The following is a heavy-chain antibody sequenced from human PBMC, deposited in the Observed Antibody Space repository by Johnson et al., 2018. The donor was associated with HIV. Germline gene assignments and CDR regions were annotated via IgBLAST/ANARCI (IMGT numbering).Heavy chain of an antibody. D-gene: IGHD1-26*01. CDR2: IRYDGSYK. CDR3: AREGAPSARDFGAFYI. CDR1: EFTFSRFA. Sequence: QVQLVESGGGLVQPGGSLRLSCAACEFTFSRFAMHWVRQAPGKGLEWVAFIRYDGSYKYYADSVKGRFIVSKDNSKNTLYLQMSSLRAGDTAVYYCAREGAPSARDFGAFYIWGQGTMVTVSS. J-gene: IGHJ3*02. V-gene: IGHV3-30*02.